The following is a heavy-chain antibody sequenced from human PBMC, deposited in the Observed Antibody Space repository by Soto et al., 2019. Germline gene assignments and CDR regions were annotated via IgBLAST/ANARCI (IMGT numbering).Heavy chain of an antibody. CDR3: APHVSCSGGSCQYDAFAI. CDR2: ITAGGDGT. CDR1: GITFSNYM. J-gene: IGHJ3*02. V-gene: IGHV3-23*01. D-gene: IGHD2-15*01. Sequence: EVQVLESGGGLVQPGGSLRLSCEASGITFSNYMMTWIRQAPGKGLEWVSTITAGGDGTYYADSVKGRFTMSREPSKNRVNLQLNALRAEDTAVYYCAPHVSCSGGSCQYDAFAIRGQGTMVTVSS.